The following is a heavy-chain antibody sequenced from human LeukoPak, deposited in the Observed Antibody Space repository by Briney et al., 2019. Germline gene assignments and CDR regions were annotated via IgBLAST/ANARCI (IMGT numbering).Heavy chain of an antibody. CDR1: GFTFDDYG. D-gene: IGHD3-22*01. CDR2: TNWNGGST. V-gene: IGHV3-20*04. Sequence: GGSLRLSCAASGFTFDDYGMSWVRQAPGKGLEWVSGTNWNGGSTGYADSVKGRFTISRDNAKNSLYLQMNSLRAEDTALYYCARVSYDSSGYDYWGQGTLVTVSS. CDR3: ARVSYDSSGYDY. J-gene: IGHJ4*02.